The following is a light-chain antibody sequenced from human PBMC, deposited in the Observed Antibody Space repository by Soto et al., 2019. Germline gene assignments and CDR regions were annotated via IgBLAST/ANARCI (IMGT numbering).Light chain of an antibody. Sequence: NFMLTQPHSVSESPGKTVTISCTRSSGSIASNYVQWYQQRPGSSPITVIYEDNRRPSGVPDRFSGSIDSSSNSASLTISXXXXXXXXDXYCQSYDSSNQVFGGGTKLTVL. CDR2: EDN. CDR1: SGSIASNY. CDR3: QSYDSSNQV. V-gene: IGLV6-57*01. J-gene: IGLJ2*01.